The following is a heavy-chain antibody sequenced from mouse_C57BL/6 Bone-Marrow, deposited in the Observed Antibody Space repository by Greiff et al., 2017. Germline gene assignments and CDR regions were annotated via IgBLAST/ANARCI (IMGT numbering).Heavy chain of an antibody. Sequence: QVQLQQSGPELVKPGASVKISCKASGYAFSSSWMNWVKQRPGKGLEWIGRIYPGDGDTNYNGKFKGKATLTADKSSSTAYMRLSSLTSEDSAVYFCARYDYDGYYYAMDYWGQGTSVTVSS. D-gene: IGHD2-4*01. J-gene: IGHJ4*01. CDR3: ARYDYDGYYYAMDY. CDR1: GYAFSSSW. V-gene: IGHV1-82*01. CDR2: IYPGDGDT.